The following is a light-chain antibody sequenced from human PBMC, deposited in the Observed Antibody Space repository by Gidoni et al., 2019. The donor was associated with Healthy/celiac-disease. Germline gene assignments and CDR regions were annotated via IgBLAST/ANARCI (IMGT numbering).Light chain of an antibody. CDR3: AAWDDSLNGPV. CDR2: STN. Sequence: QSVLTQPPSASGTPGQRVTISCYGSSANIGSNPVTWYQQLPGTAPKLLIDSTNQRPPGFPDRFSGSKSGTSASLAISGLQSEDEADYYCAAWDDSLNGPVFGGGTKLTVL. CDR1: SANIGSNP. V-gene: IGLV1-44*01. J-gene: IGLJ2*01.